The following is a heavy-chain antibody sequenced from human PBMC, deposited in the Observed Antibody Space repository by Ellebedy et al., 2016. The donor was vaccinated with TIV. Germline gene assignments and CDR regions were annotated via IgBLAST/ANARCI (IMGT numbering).Heavy chain of an antibody. D-gene: IGHD4-17*01. CDR1: GGTFSSYA. CDR3: ARAWSGERSFDI. Sequence: AASVKVSCKASGGTFSSYAISWVRQAPGQGLEWMGRIIPILGIANYAQKFQGRVTITADKSTSTAYMELSSLRSEDTAVYYCARAWSGERSFDIWGQGTMVTVSS. V-gene: IGHV1-69*04. J-gene: IGHJ3*02. CDR2: IIPILGIA.